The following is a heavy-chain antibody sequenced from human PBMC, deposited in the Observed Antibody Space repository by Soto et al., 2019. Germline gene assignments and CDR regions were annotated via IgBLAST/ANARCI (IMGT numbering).Heavy chain of an antibody. CDR1: GGSFSGYY. D-gene: IGHD6-13*01. J-gene: IGHJ4*02. Sequence: SETLSLTCAVYGGSFSGYYWTWIRQPPGKGLEWIGEINHRGRNNYNPSLKSRVTISVDTSKNQISLKLSSLTAADTAVYYCARAIEATADTWYYDSWGQGTPVTVSS. CDR2: INHRGRN. CDR3: ARAIEATADTWYYDS. V-gene: IGHV4-34*01.